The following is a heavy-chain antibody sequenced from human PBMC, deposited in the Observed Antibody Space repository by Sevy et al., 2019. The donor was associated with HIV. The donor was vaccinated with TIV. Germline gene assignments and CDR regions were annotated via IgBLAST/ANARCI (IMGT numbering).Heavy chain of an antibody. D-gene: IGHD3-16*01. J-gene: IGHJ5*02. V-gene: IGHV1-18*01. CDR2: ISPFHGNT. CDR3: ARVFGGRLYNGRFDP. Sequence: ASVKVSCKASGYSFTTYAITWVRQAPGQGLEWMGWISPFHGNTNYAQKLQDRVSMTTDTSTSTAYMELTSLRSDDTAVYYCARVFGGRLYNGRFDPWGQGTLVTVSS. CDR1: GYSFTTYA.